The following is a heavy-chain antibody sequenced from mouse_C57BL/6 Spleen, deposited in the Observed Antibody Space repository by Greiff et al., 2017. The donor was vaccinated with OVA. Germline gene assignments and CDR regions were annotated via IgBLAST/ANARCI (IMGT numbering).Heavy chain of an antibody. CDR1: GYAFSSSW. V-gene: IGHV1-82*01. J-gene: IGHJ2*01. CDR2: IYPGDGDT. Sequence: VQLQQSGPELVKPGASVKISCKASGYAFSSSWMNWVKQRPGKGLEWIGRIYPGDGDTNYNGKFKGKATLTADKSSSTAYMQLSSLTSEDSAVYFCARSEGNYYWGQGTTLTVSS. CDR3: ARSEGNYY. D-gene: IGHD2-1*01.